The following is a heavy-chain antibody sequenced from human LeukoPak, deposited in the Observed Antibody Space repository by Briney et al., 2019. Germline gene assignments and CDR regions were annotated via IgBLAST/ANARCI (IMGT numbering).Heavy chain of an antibody. D-gene: IGHD6-19*01. CDR2: MSSSGIS. J-gene: IGHJ5*02. Sequence: PSETLSLTCTLSNGSISSDPYFWSWIWRPAGKGLEWIGRMSSSGISTYSPSLKSRVTISIDTSRNQFSMNLNSVAAADTAVYYCAKGAGPPWFDPWGQGTLVTVSS. CDR3: AKGAGPPWFDP. V-gene: IGHV4-61*02. CDR1: NGSISSDPYF.